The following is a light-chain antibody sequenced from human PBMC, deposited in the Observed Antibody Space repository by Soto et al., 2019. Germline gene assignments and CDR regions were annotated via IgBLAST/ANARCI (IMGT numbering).Light chain of an antibody. CDR1: SSNIGTGYN. CDR3: QSYDSSLSGGV. V-gene: IGLV1-40*01. CDR2: GNS. J-gene: IGLJ1*01. Sequence: QSVLTQPPSVSGAPGQRVTISCTGCSSNIGTGYNIHWYQQVPGTAPKLLIYGNSNRPSGVPDRFSGSKSGTSASLAITGLQAEDEADYYCQSYDSSLSGGVFGTGTKVTVL.